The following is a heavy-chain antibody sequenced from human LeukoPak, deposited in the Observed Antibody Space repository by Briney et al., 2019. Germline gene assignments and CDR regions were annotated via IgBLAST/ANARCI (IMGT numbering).Heavy chain of an antibody. CDR2: ISSSGSTI. CDR3: ARGAHYYDSSGYFYFQH. V-gene: IGHV3-48*03. D-gene: IGHD3-22*01. Sequence: GGSLRLSCAASGFTFSSYEMNWVRQAPGKGLEGVSYISSSGSTIYYADSVKGRFTISRDNAKNSLYLQMNGLRAEDTAVYYCARGAHYYDSSGYFYFQHWGQGTLVTVSS. J-gene: IGHJ1*01. CDR1: GFTFSSYE.